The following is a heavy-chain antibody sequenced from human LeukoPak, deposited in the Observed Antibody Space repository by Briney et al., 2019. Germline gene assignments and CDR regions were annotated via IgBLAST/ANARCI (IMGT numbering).Heavy chain of an antibody. J-gene: IGHJ6*03. D-gene: IGHD4-17*01. CDR3: ARHHPTVTPYYMDV. V-gene: IGHV4-39*01. Sequence: SETLSLTRTVSGGSIDSSNYYWGWIRQPPGKGLEWIGSISYSGSSYYNPSLKSRVTISVDTSKNQFSLKVNSVTAADTAVYYCARHHPTVTPYYMDVWGKGTTVTISS. CDR2: ISYSGSS. CDR1: GGSIDSSNYY.